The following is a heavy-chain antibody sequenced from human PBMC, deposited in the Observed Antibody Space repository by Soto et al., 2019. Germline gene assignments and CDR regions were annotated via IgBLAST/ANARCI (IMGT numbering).Heavy chain of an antibody. V-gene: IGHV1-3*01. D-gene: IGHD4-4*01. CDR2: INGGNGNT. J-gene: IGHJ4*02. CDR3: ARELQGLYYFDY. CDR1: EYTFTSYT. Sequence: GASVKVSCKASEYTFTSYTMHWVRQAHGQRLEWMGWINGGNGNTKYSQKFQGRVTITRDTSASTAYMELSSLRSDDTAVYYCARELQGLYYFDYWGQGTLVTVSS.